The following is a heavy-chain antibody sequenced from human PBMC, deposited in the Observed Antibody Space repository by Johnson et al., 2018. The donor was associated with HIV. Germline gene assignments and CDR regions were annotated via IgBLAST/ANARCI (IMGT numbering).Heavy chain of an antibody. CDR2: INWNGGTK. D-gene: IGHD3-22*01. V-gene: IGHV3-20*04. J-gene: IGHJ3*02. CDR1: GFTFNDHG. Sequence: VQLVESGGGLVQPGRSLRLSCAASGFTFNDHGMSWVRQAPGKGLEWVSGINWNGGTKDYADSVKGRFTISRDNAKNSLYLQMNSLRAEDTALYYCARALYFYDSTSPLESEAFDIWGQGTMVTVSS. CDR3: ARALYFYDSTSPLESEAFDI.